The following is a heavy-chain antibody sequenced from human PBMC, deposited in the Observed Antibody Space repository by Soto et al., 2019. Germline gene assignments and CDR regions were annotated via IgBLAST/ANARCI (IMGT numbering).Heavy chain of an antibody. D-gene: IGHD2-2*01. CDR1: GYTXTSYA. CDR3: ARHSLGDWDIVVVPAAKARKWFDP. CDR2: ISAYNGNT. V-gene: IGHV1-18*01. Sequence: SXKVSCKASGYTXTSYAISWARQAPGQGLGWSGWISAYNGNTNYAQKLQGRVTMNTDTSTSTAYMELRSMKSDDTAVYYCARHSLGDWDIVVVPAAKARKWFDPWGQGTLGTVSS. J-gene: IGHJ5*02.